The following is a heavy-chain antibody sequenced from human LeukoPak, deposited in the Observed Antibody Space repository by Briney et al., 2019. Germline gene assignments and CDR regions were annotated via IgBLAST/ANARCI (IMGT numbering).Heavy chain of an antibody. CDR1: GYSISSGYY. D-gene: IGHD7-27*01. CDR3: ARPRPNEKLGIVTGYFDL. Sequence: PSETLSLTCAVSGYSISSGYYWGWIRQPLGKGLEWIGSIYHSGSTYYHPSLKSRVTISVDTSKNQFSLKLSSVTAADTAVYYCARPRPNEKLGIVTGYFDLWGRGTLVTVSS. V-gene: IGHV4-38-2*01. J-gene: IGHJ2*01. CDR2: IYHSGST.